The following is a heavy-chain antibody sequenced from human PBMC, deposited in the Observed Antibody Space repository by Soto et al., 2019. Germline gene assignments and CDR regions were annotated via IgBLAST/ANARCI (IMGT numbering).Heavy chain of an antibody. CDR2: IYHSGST. CDR1: GGSISSGGYS. Sequence: SETLSLTCAVSGGSISSGGYSWIWIRQPPGKGLEWIGYIYHSGSTYYNPSLKSRVTISVDRSKNQFSLKLSSVTAADTAVYYCARDPGRWGQGTLVTVSS. CDR3: ARDPGR. V-gene: IGHV4-30-2*01. J-gene: IGHJ4*02.